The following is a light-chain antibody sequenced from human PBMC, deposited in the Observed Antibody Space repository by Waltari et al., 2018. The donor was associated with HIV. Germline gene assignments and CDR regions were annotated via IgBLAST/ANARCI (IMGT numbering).Light chain of an antibody. CDR3: AAWDDSLNGPV. CDR2: SND. J-gene: IGLJ3*02. V-gene: IGLV1-44*01. Sequence: QSVLTQPPSASGTPGQRVTISCSGSSSNIGSNPVNWYQQLPGTAPKLLIYSNDRRSSGVTDHCSGSKSGTSASRAISGLQSEDEADYYCAAWDDSLNGPVFGGGTKLTVL. CDR1: SSNIGSNP.